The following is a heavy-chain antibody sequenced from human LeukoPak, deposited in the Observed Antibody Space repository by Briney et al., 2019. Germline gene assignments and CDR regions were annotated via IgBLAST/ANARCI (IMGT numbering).Heavy chain of an antibody. CDR3: ARDLNGRQIGP. J-gene: IGHJ5*02. CDR1: GYSIRSGYY. V-gene: IGHV4-38-2*02. Sequence: SETLSLICDVSGYSIRSGYYWAWLRQPPGKGLEWIGSIYHSGSTYYNPSLKSRGTMSVDATKNQVSLTLTSVTAADTGVYFCARDLNGRQIGPWGQGHLVTVSS. D-gene: IGHD2-15*01. CDR2: IYHSGST.